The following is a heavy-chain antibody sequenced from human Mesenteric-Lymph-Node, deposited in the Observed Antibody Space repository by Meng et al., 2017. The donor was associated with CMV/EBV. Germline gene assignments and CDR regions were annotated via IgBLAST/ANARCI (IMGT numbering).Heavy chain of an antibody. J-gene: IGHJ4*02. D-gene: IGHD2-2*01. V-gene: IGHV3-30*02. CDR1: GFTFSSNG. CDR3: AYPIHPSMPFDY. CDR2: IRDDGSDK. Sequence: GGSLRLSCAASGFTFSSNGMHWVRQAPGKGLEWVAFIRDDGSDKYYADSLKGRFTISRDNSKNTLYLQMNSLRPEDTAVYYCAYPIHPSMPFDYWGQGTLVTVSS.